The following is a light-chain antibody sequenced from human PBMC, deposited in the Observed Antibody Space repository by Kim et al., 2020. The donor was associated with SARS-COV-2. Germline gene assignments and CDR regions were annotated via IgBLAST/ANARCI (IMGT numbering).Light chain of an antibody. V-gene: IGLV1-44*01. Sequence: GQRLTSSVSGRVSSVGRNRVKWWQQLPGTAPKLLIFGYNQRPAGVPARVSGSKSGTSASLAISGLQSEDEADYYCAAWDDNLNGVAFGGGTQLTVL. CDR3: AAWDDNLNGVA. CDR2: GYN. CDR1: VSSVGRNR. J-gene: IGLJ2*01.